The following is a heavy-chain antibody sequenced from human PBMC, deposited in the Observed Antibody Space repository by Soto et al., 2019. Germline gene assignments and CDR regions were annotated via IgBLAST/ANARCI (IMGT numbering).Heavy chain of an antibody. CDR2: IYPGDSDT. J-gene: IGHJ3*02. D-gene: IGHD3-22*01. Sequence: GESLKISCKGSGYSFTSYWIGWVRQMPGKGLEWMGIIYPGDSDTRYSPSFQGQVTISADKSISTAYLQWSSLKASDTAMYYCARQRTYSSGYYSLDAFDIWGQGTMVTVSS. CDR3: ARQRTYSSGYYSLDAFDI. V-gene: IGHV5-51*01. CDR1: GYSFTSYW.